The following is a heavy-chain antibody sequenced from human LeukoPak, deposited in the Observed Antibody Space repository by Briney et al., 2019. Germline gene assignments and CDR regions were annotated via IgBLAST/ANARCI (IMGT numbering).Heavy chain of an antibody. J-gene: IGHJ3*02. CDR2: IYYSGST. CDR3: ARVSGYSYGLGAFDI. Sequence: SETLSLTCTVSGGSISSYYWSWIRQPPGKGLEWIGYIYYSGSTYYNPSLKSRVTISVDTSKNQFSLKLSSVTAADAAVYYCARVSGYSYGLGAFDIWGQGTMVTVSS. D-gene: IGHD5-18*01. V-gene: IGHV4-59*01. CDR1: GGSISSYY.